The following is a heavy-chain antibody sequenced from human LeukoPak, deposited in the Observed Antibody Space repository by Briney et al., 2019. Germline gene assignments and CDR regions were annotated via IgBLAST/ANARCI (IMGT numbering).Heavy chain of an antibody. V-gene: IGHV1-8*03. CDR3: ARSPSNPHRTKKSSWYNFDY. CDR1: GYTFTSYD. D-gene: IGHD6-13*01. Sequence: ASVKVSCKASGYTFTSYDINWVRQATGQGLEWMGWMNPNSGNTGYAQKFQGRVTITRNTSISTAYMELSSLRSEDTAVYYCARSPSNPHRTKKSSWYNFDYWGQGTLVTVSS. CDR2: MNPNSGNT. J-gene: IGHJ4*02.